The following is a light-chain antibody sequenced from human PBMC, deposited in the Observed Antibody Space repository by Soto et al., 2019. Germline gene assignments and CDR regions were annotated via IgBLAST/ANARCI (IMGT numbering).Light chain of an antibody. J-gene: IGKJ4*01. V-gene: IGKV3-20*01. CDR2: GAS. CDR3: QQFSSYPLT. Sequence: EIVLTQSPGTLSLSPGERATLSGRASQSVSSIYLAWYQQKPGQAPRILIYGASSRDTGIPDRFSGSGSGTDFTLTISRLDPEDFSVYYCQQFSSYPLTFGGGTKVDIK. CDR1: QSVSSIY.